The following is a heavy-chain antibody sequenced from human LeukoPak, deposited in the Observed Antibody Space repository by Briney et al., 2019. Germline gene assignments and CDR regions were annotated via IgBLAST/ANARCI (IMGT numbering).Heavy chain of an antibody. V-gene: IGHV4-31*03. D-gene: IGHD3-22*01. CDR3: ARELRYDNSDSGAF. CDR1: GGSISSGGYY. J-gene: IGHJ3*01. Sequence: SETLSLTCTVSGGSISSGGYYWSWIRQHPGKGLEWIGYIYYSGSTYYNPSLKSRVTISVDTSKNQFSLKLSSVTAADTAVYYCARELRYDNSDSGAFWGQGTVDTVSS. CDR2: IYYSGST.